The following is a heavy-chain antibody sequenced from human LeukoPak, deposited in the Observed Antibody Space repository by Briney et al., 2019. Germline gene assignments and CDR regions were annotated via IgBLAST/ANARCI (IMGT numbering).Heavy chain of an antibody. CDR1: GFTFSIYA. CDR3: AREGTYPDFWSGYFEY. J-gene: IGHJ4*02. D-gene: IGHD3-3*01. CDR2: LSSDGSYD. V-gene: IGHV3-30*04. Sequence: GGSLRLSCSASGFTFSIYAMHWVRQTPDRGLEWVGFLSSDGSYDQYRESVRGRFSISRDNSKNTLYLEMNSLTVDDTGVYYCAREGTYPDFWSGYFEYWGQGTLAIVSS.